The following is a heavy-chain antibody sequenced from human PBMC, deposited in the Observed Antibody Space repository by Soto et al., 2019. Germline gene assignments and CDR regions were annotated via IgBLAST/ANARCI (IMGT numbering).Heavy chain of an antibody. CDR2: IYHSGST. D-gene: IGHD7-27*01. CDR3: ARVRRWGSWNFDY. V-gene: IGHV4-30-2*01. Sequence: SETLSLTCAVSGGSISSGGYSWSWIRQPPGKGLEWIGYIYHSGSTYYNPSLKSRVTISVDRSKNQFSLKLSSVTAADTAVYYCARVRRWGSWNFDYWGQGTLVTVSS. CDR1: GGSISSGGYS. J-gene: IGHJ4*02.